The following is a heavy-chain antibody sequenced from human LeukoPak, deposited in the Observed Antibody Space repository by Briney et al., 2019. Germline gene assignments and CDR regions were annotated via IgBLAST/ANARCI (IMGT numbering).Heavy chain of an antibody. CDR3: ARYERAAPNWFDP. D-gene: IGHD2-15*01. CDR1: GYTFTGYY. Sequence: ASVKVSCKASGYTFTGYYMHWVRQAPGQGLEWMGWINPNSGGTNYAQKFQGRVTMTRDTSISTAYMELSRLRSDDTAVYYCARYERAAPNWFDPWGQGTLVTVSS. V-gene: IGHV1-2*02. CDR2: INPNSGGT. J-gene: IGHJ5*02.